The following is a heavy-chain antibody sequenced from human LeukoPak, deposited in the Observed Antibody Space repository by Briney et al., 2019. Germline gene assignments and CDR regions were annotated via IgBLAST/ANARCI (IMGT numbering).Heavy chain of an antibody. J-gene: IGHJ4*02. CDR1: GGSFSGYY. D-gene: IGHD1-26*01. Sequence: SETLSLTCAVYGGSFSGYYWSWIRQPPGKGLEWIGEISHSGSTNYNPSLKSRVTISVDTSKNQFSLKLSSVTAADTAVYYCASGSYNYFDYWGQGTLVTVSS. CDR2: ISHSGST. V-gene: IGHV4-34*01. CDR3: ASGSYNYFDY.